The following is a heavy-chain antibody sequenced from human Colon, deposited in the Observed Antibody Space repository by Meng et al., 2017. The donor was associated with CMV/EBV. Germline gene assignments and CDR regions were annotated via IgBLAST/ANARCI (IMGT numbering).Heavy chain of an antibody. V-gene: IGHV4-59*01. D-gene: IGHD2-15*01. CDR3: AREGRRGTSLPPYFHYYGVDV. CDR1: GDSINNYY. Sequence: GSLRLSCTVSGDSINNYYWSWIRQPPGKGLEWIGFIYDSGSTNYNPSLKSRVTISLDSSKNQFSLKLNSVTAADTAVYYCAREGRRGTSLPPYFHYYGVDVWGQGTTVTVSS. CDR2: IYDSGST. J-gene: IGHJ6*02.